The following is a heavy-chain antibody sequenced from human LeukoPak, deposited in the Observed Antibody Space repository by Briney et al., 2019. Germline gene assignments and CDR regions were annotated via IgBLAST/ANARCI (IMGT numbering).Heavy chain of an antibody. Sequence: SQTLSLTCTVSGVSISSGSYYWSWLRQPAGKGLEWIGRIYTSGSTNYNPSLKSRITISVDKSKNQFSLKLSSVTAADTAVYYCARGPPYSSGWHWGHPFDYWGQGTLVTVSS. CDR1: GVSISSGSYY. J-gene: IGHJ4*02. D-gene: IGHD6-19*01. CDR2: IYTSGST. CDR3: ARGPPYSSGWHWGHPFDY. V-gene: IGHV4-61*02.